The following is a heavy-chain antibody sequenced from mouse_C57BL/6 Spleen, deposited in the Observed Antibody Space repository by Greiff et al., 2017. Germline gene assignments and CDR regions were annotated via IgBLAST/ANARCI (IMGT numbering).Heavy chain of an antibody. CDR3: ARQQPGTGTFAY. D-gene: IGHD4-1*01. V-gene: IGHV5-9*01. CDR1: GFTFSSYT. J-gene: IGHJ3*01. CDR2: ISGGGGNT. Sequence: EVMLVESGGGLVKPGGSLKLSCAASGFTFSSYTMSWVRQTPEKRLEWVATISGGGGNTYYPDSVKGRFTISRDNAKNTLYLQMSSLRSEDTALYYCARQQPGTGTFAYWGQGTLVTVSA.